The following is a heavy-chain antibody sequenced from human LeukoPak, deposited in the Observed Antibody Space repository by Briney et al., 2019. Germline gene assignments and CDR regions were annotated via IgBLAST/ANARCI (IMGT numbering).Heavy chain of an antibody. J-gene: IGHJ5*02. CDR2: INHSGST. CDR1: GGSFSGYY. CDR3: ARGRIAVVVPAASTNWFDP. Sequence: SETLSLTCAVYGGSFSGYYWSWIRQPPGKGLEWIGEINHSGSTNYNPSLKSRATISVDTSKNQFSLKLSSVTAADTAVYYCARGRIAVVVPAASTNWFDPWGQGTLAPVSS. V-gene: IGHV4-34*01. D-gene: IGHD2-2*01.